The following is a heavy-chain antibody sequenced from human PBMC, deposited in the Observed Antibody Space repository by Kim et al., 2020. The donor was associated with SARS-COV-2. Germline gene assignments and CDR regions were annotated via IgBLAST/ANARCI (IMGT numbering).Heavy chain of an antibody. CDR2: IYYSGST. V-gene: IGHV4-59*01. CDR1: GGSISSYY. J-gene: IGHJ4*02. Sequence: SETLSLTCTVSGGSISSYYWSWIRQPPGKGLEWIGYIYYSGSTNYNPSLKSRVTISVDTSKNQFSLKLSSVTAADTAVYYCAMSSGYYYVGDWLDYWGQGTLVTVSS. CDR3: AMSSGYYYVGDWLDY. D-gene: IGHD3-22*01.